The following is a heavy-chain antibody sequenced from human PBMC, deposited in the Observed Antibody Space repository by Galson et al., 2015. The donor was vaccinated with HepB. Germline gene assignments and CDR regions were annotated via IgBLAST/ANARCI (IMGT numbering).Heavy chain of an antibody. V-gene: IGHV3-33*01. CDR2: IWYDGSNK. J-gene: IGHJ4*02. D-gene: IGHD4-17*01. CDR3: ARADDYGDYAFDY. CDR1: GFTFSSYG. Sequence: SLRLSCAASGFTFSSYGMHWVRQAPGKGLEWVAVIWYDGSNKYYADSVKGRFTISRDNSKNTLYLQMNSLRAEDTAVYYCARADDYGDYAFDYWGQGTLVTVSS.